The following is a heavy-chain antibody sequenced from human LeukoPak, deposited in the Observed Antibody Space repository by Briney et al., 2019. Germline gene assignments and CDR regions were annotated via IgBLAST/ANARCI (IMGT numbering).Heavy chain of an antibody. CDR2: IYRSGST. CDR3: ARAGVGCSSTSCYSGMYNWFDP. J-gene: IGHJ5*02. V-gene: IGHV4-30-2*01. Sequence: SETLSLTCAVSGGSISSGGYSWSWIRQPPGKGLEWIGYIYRSGSTYYNPSLKSRVTISVDRSKNQFSLKLSSVTAADTAVYYCARAGVGCSSTSCYSGMYNWFDPWGQGTLVTVSS. D-gene: IGHD2-2*02. CDR1: GGSISSGGYS.